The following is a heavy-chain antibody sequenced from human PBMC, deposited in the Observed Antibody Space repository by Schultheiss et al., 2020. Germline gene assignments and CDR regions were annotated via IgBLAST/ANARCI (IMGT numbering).Heavy chain of an antibody. V-gene: IGHV4-59*08. CDR3: ARHPILSLSIDY. J-gene: IGHJ4*02. CDR2: IYYSGST. CDR1: GGSISSYY. Sequence: SETLSLTCTVSGGSISSYYWSWIRQPPGKGLEWIGYIYYSGSTNYNPSLKSRVTISVDTSKNQFSLKLSSVTAADTAVYYCARHPILSLSIDYWGQGTLVTVSS.